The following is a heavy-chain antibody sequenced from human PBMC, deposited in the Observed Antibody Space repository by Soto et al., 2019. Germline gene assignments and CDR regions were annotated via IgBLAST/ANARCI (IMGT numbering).Heavy chain of an antibody. D-gene: IGHD4-17*01. CDR1: GFTFSNYW. V-gene: IGHV3-7*01. Sequence: LRLSCADSGFTFSNYWMNWVRQAPGKGLEWVANIRQDGGEIYYVDSAKGRFTISRDNTKNSLYLQMNSLRAEDTAVYYCARGADYGAHFQRWGQGTLVTVSS. CDR2: IRQDGGEI. CDR3: ARGADYGAHFQR. J-gene: IGHJ1*01.